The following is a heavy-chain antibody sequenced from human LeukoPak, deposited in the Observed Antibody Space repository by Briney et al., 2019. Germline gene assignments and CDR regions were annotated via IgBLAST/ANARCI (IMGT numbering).Heavy chain of an antibody. CDR3: ARGGGLDD. D-gene: IGHD3-16*01. Sequence: PGGSLRLSCAASGFTFSSYWMNWARQAPGKGLEWVACINHNGNVNYYVDSVKGRFTISRDNAKNSLYLQMSNLRAEDTAVYFCARGGGLDDWGQGATVTVSS. CDR1: GFTFSSYW. J-gene: IGHJ6*02. CDR2: INHNGNVN. V-gene: IGHV3-7*03.